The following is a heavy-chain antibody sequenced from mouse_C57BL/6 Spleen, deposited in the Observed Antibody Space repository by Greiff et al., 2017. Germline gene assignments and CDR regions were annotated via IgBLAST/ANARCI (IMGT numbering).Heavy chain of an antibody. CDR3: AREGYYGSSYVDPWYFDV. CDR1: GYTFTSYT. D-gene: IGHD1-1*01. CDR2: INPSSGYT. V-gene: IGHV1-4*01. Sequence: VMLVESGAELARPGASVKMSCKASGYTFTSYTMHWVKQRPGQGLEWIGYINPSSGYTKYNQKFKDKATLTADKSSSTAYMQLSSLTSEDSAVYYCAREGYYGSSYVDPWYFDVWGTGTTVTVSS. J-gene: IGHJ1*03.